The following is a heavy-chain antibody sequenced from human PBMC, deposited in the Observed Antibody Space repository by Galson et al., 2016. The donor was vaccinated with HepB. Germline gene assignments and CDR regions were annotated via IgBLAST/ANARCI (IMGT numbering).Heavy chain of an antibody. CDR1: GGSINTNTW. D-gene: IGHD3-22*01. V-gene: IGHV4-4*02. CDR3: ARDKYSAWLRGMEV. Sequence: SETLSLTCAVSGGSINTNTWWSWLRQSPERGLEWIGEIYHSGSTHYNPSLNSRVTISVDNSKNQFSLILTSVTAADTAVSYCARDKYSAWLRGMEVWGQGTTVTVSS. CDR2: IYHSGST. J-gene: IGHJ6*02.